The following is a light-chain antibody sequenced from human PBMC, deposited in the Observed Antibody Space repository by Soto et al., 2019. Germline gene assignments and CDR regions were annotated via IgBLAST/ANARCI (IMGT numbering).Light chain of an antibody. Sequence: EIVLTQSPATLSLSPGERATLSCRSSHTVGTYLAWYQKKPGQAPRLLIYGSSNRATGTPPRFTGSGSGSDFSLTISSLESEDSAIYYCQQPTNGPPLFTFGPGTKVEIK. CDR1: HTVGTY. CDR3: QQPTNGPPLFT. J-gene: IGKJ3*01. V-gene: IGKV3-11*01. CDR2: GSS.